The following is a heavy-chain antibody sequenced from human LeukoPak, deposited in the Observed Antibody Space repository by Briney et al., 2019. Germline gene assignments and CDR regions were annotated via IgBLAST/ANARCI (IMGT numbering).Heavy chain of an antibody. CDR3: ARASPFSRSPAFDI. D-gene: IGHD3-3*02. CDR1: GFTFSDYY. CDR2: ISSSGSTI. V-gene: IGHV3-11*01. J-gene: IGHJ3*02. Sequence: GGSLRLSCAASGFTFSDYYMSWIRQAPGKGLEWVSYISSSGSTIYYADSVKGRFTISRDNAKNSLYLQMNSLRAEDTAVYYCARASPFSRSPAFDIWGQGTMVTVSS.